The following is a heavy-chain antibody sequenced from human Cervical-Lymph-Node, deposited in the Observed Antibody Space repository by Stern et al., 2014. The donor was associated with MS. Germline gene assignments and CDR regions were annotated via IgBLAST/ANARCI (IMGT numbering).Heavy chain of an antibody. V-gene: IGHV1-69*01. CDR1: GGTFSSYA. J-gene: IGHJ4*02. CDR3: ARDPGHDFWSGYFDY. D-gene: IGHD3-3*01. Sequence: VQLVESGAEVKKPGSSVKVSCKASGGTFSSYAISWVRQAPGQGLEWMGGVIPIFGTANYAQKFQGRVTITADESTSTTYMEMSSLRSEDTAVYYCARDPGHDFWSGYFDYWGQGALVTVSS. CDR2: VIPIFGTA.